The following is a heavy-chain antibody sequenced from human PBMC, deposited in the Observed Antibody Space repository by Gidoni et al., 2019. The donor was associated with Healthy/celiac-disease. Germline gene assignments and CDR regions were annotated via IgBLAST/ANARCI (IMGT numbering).Heavy chain of an antibody. CDR1: RFTFSSYS. J-gene: IGHJ6*03. CDR3: ARDNDSGWSPYMDV. V-gene: IGHV3-21*01. CDR2: ISSSSSYI. Sequence: EVQLVESGGGPVKPVGSLRPSCPPSRFTFSSYSMNWVRQAPGKGLEWVSSISSSSSYICYADSVKGRFTISRDNAKNSLYLQMNSLRAEDTAVYYCARDNDSGWSPYMDVWGKGTTVTVSS. D-gene: IGHD6-19*01.